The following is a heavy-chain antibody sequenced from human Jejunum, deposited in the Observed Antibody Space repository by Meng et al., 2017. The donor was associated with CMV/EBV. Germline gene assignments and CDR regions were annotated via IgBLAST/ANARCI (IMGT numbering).Heavy chain of an antibody. CDR3: VHRGNNWSRDYREYYFRY. J-gene: IGHJ4*02. Sequence: LTTSGVGVGWIRQPPGKTLEWLALIYWNDDKFYSPSLKSRLTITKDTSKNQVVLTLTDMDPVDAATHYCVHRGNNWSRDYREYYFRYWGQGTLVTVSS. V-gene: IGHV2-5*01. CDR1: LTTSGVG. D-gene: IGHD3-3*01. CDR2: IYWNDDK.